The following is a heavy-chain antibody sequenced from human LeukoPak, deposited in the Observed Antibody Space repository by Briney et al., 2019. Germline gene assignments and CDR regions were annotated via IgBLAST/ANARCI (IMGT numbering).Heavy chain of an antibody. V-gene: IGHV2-5*02. CDR2: IYWDDDK. CDR3: AHNLAWEVYFNY. J-gene: IGHJ4*02. D-gene: IGHD1-26*01. CDR1: GFSLSTSGVG. Sequence: SGPTLVKPTQTLTLTCTFSGFSLSTSGVGVAWIRQPPGKALEWLAVIYWDDDKRYSPSLKTRLTITKDTSKNLVVLTMANMDPVDTATYYCAHNLAWEVYFNYWGQGTLVTVSS.